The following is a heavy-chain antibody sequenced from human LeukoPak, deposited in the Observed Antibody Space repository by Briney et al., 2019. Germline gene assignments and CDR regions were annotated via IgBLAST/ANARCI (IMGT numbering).Heavy chain of an antibody. D-gene: IGHD1-26*01. V-gene: IGHV4-34*01. CDR1: GGSFSGYY. CDR2: INHSGST. J-gene: IGHJ4*02. CDR3: ARGRGSGSYSGIDY. Sequence: SETLSLTCAVSGGSFSGYYWSWIRQPPGKGLEWIGEINHSGSTNYNPSLKSRVTISVDTSKNQFSLKLSSVTAADTAVYYCARGRGSGSYSGIDYWGQGTLVTVSS.